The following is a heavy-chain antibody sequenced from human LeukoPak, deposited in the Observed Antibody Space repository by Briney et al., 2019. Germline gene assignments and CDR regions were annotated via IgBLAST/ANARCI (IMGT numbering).Heavy chain of an antibody. D-gene: IGHD4-17*01. CDR2: ITSSSSTI. V-gene: IGHV3-48*04. CDR1: GFTFSSSD. J-gene: IGHJ4*02. Sequence: GGSLRLSCAASGFTFSSSDMNWVRQAPGKGLVWVSYITSSSSTIVYADSVKGRFTIFRDNAKNSLYLQMNSLRPEDTAIYYCARDRDGDPSFEYWGQGTLVTVSS. CDR3: ARDRDGDPSFEY.